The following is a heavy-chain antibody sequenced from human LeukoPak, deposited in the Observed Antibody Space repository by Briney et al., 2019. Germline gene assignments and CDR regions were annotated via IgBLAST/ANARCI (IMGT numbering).Heavy chain of an antibody. D-gene: IGHD3-16*02. CDR1: GFTFSSYA. V-gene: IGHV3-23*01. Sequence: GGSLRLSCAASGFTFSSYAMSWVRQAPGKGLEWVSAISGSGGSTYYADSVKGRFTISRDNSKNTLDLQMNSLRAEDTAVYYCATHLRLGELSLYYWGQGTLVTVSS. CDR2: ISGSGGST. CDR3: ATHLRLGELSLYY. J-gene: IGHJ4*02.